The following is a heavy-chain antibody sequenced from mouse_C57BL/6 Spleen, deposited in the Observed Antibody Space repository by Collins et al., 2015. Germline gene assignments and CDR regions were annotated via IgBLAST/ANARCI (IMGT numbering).Heavy chain of an antibody. J-gene: IGHJ3*01. CDR2: ISSGGSYT. CDR3: ARADLYYGMPWFAY. V-gene: IGHV5-9-4*01. D-gene: IGHD2-1*01. Sequence: EVQLVESGGGLVKPGGSLKLSCAASGFTFSSYAMSWVRQSPEKRLEWVAEISSGGSYTYYPDTVTGRFTISRDNAKNTLYLEMSSLRSEDTAMYYCARADLYYGMPWFAYWGQGTLVTVSA. CDR1: GFTFSSYA.